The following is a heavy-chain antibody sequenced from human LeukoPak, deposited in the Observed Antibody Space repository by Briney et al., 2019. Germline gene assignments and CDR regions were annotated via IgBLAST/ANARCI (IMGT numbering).Heavy chain of an antibody. CDR2: IKQDGSEK. CDR1: GFTFSSYW. J-gene: IGHJ4*02. V-gene: IGHV3-7*01. Sequence: GGSLRLSCAASGFTFSSYWMSWVRQAPGKGLEWVANIKQDGSEKYYVDSVKGRFTISRDNAKNSLYLQMNSLRAEDTAVYYCARVPRFSSSWNFDYWGQGTLVTVSS. D-gene: IGHD6-13*01. CDR3: ARVPRFSSSWNFDY.